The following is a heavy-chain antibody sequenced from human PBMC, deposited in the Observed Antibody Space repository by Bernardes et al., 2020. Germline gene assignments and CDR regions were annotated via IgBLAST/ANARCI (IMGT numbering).Heavy chain of an antibody. CDR1: GYTFTNYA. CDR2: IHPGNGDT. J-gene: IGHJ5*02. V-gene: IGHV1-3*01. Sequence: ASVKVSCKASGYTFTNYAMYWVRQAPGQRLEWMGWIHPGNGDTKYSQNFQGRVTIARDTSASTTYMELTRLTSEDTAVYYCARESGNYGTHYWFDPWGQGTLVTVSS. CDR3: ARESGNYGTHYWFDP. D-gene: IGHD4-17*01.